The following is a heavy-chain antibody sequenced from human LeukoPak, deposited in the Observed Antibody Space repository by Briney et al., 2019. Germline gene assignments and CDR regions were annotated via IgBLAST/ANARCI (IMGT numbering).Heavy chain of an antibody. D-gene: IGHD5-12*01. CDR2: IYYSGST. CDR3: ARVSNDYGAFDI. Sequence: SETLSLTCTVSGGSISSSSYYWGWIRQPPGKGLEWIGSIYYSGSTYYNPSLKSRVTISVDTSKNQFSLKLSSATAADTAVYYCARVSNDYGAFDIWGQGTMVTVSS. J-gene: IGHJ3*02. CDR1: GGSISSSSYY. V-gene: IGHV4-39*07.